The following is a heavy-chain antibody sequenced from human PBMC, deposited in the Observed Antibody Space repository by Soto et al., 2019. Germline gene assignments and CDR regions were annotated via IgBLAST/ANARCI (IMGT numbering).Heavy chain of an antibody. CDR1: GFTFSSYS. V-gene: IGHV3-21*04. CDR2: ISRNSSEK. J-gene: IGHJ4*02. Sequence: GGSLRLSCAASGFTFSSYSMNWVRQAPGKGLEWVSNISRNSSEKYYADSVKGRFTISRDNAKNSLYLQMNSLRAEDTAVYYCARDGYYYGSGSYDYWGQGTLVTVSS. CDR3: ARDGYYYGSGSYDY. D-gene: IGHD3-10*01.